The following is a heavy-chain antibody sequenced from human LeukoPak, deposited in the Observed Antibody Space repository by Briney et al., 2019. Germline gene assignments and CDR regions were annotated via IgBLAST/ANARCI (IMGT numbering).Heavy chain of an antibody. D-gene: IGHD1-1*01. Sequence: GWSLRLSCAASGFTFSRYAMTWVRQAPGKGLEWVSVISGSGGTTDYADSVKGRFTISRDSSKNTLYLQMKSLRAKDTAVYYCAKELERTLLEYWGQGTLVTVSS. V-gene: IGHV3-23*01. J-gene: IGHJ4*02. CDR2: ISGSGGTT. CDR3: AKELERTLLEY. CDR1: GFTFSRYA.